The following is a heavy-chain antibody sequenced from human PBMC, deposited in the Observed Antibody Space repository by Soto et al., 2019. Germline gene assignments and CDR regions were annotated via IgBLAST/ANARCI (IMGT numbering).Heavy chain of an antibody. V-gene: IGHV3-48*01. D-gene: IGHD5-12*01. Sequence: EVHLVESGGGLVEPGGSLRLSCAASGFTFSSYSMNWVRQAPGKGLEWVSYISPSSGNIHYADSVKGRFTISRDNAKNRLYLQMESLRGEESAIYYCARAAYNSGPGYWGQGTLVTVSS. CDR2: ISPSSGNI. J-gene: IGHJ4*02. CDR3: ARAAYNSGPGY. CDR1: GFTFSSYS.